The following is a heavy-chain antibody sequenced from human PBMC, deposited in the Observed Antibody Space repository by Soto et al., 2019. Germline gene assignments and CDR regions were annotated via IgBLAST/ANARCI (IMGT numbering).Heavy chain of an antibody. D-gene: IGHD6-13*01. V-gene: IGHV1-69*02. J-gene: IGHJ6*02. Sequence: QVQLVQSGAEVKKPGSSVKVSCKASGGTFSSYTISWVRQAPGQGLEWMGRIIPILGIANYAQKFQGRVTXXAXKXXSTAYMELSSLRSEDTAVYYCGGSRLYGYYYGMDVWGQGTTVTVSS. CDR2: IIPILGIA. CDR1: GGTFSSYT. CDR3: GGSRLYGYYYGMDV.